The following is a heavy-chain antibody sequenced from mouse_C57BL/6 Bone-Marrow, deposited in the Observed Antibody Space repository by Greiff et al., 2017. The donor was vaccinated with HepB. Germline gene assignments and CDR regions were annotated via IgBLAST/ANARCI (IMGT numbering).Heavy chain of an antibody. Sequence: VQLQQPGAELVMPGASVKLSCKASGYTFTSYWMHWVKQRPGQGLEWIGEIDPSDSYTNYNQKFKGKSTLTVDKSSSTAYMQLSSLTSEDSAVYYCAGITTVVPYFDVWGTGTTVTVSS. CDR2: IDPSDSYT. CDR3: AGITTVVPYFDV. CDR1: GYTFTSYW. D-gene: IGHD1-1*01. V-gene: IGHV1-69*01. J-gene: IGHJ1*03.